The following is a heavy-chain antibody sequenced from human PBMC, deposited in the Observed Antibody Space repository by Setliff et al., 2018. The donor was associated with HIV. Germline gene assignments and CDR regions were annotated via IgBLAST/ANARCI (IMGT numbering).Heavy chain of an antibody. V-gene: IGHV1-18*01. CDR3: ASDEVYYDTSGGGMDV. D-gene: IGHD3-22*01. J-gene: IGHJ6*02. CDR1: GYTFTSYG. CDR2: ISAYNGNT. Sequence: ASVKVSCKASGYTFTSYGISWVRRAPGQGLEWMGWISAYNGNTNYAQKLQGRVTMTTDTSTSTAYMELRSLRSDDTAVYYCASDEVYYDTSGGGMDVWGQGTTVTVSS.